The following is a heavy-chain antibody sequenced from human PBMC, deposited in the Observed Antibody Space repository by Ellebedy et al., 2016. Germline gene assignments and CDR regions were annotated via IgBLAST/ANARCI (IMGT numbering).Heavy chain of an antibody. J-gene: IGHJ4*02. CDR1: GFTLSNYW. Sequence: GGSLRLSCTASGFTLSNYWMTWVRQAPGKGPEWVSAVVGSGERTFYADSVKGRFTISRDNSKNRLYLQMSSLKVEDTATYYCANVGGSGTYYNGYWGQGTLVTVSS. V-gene: IGHV3-23*01. CDR2: VVGSGERT. D-gene: IGHD3-10*01. CDR3: ANVGGSGTYYNGY.